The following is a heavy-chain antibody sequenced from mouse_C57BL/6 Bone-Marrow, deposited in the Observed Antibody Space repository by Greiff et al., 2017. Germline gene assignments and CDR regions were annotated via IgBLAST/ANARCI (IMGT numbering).Heavy chain of an antibody. CDR3: ARSEDHDGYFDV. V-gene: IGHV1-63*01. CDR2: IYPGGGYT. Sequence: QVTLKVSGAELVRPGTSVKMSCKASGYTFTNYWIGWAKQRPGHGLEWIGDIYPGGGYTNYNEKFKGEATLTADKSSSTAYMQFSSLTSEDSAIYYCARSEDHDGYFDVWGTGTTVTVSS. CDR1: GYTFTNYW. D-gene: IGHD2-4*01. J-gene: IGHJ1*03.